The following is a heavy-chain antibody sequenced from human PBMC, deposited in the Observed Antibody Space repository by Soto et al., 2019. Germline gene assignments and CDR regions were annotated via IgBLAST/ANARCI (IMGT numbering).Heavy chain of an antibody. CDR1: GYTLTEIS. D-gene: IGHD5-18*01. Sequence: APVKGSCKVSGYTLTEISMHWGRQAPGKGLEWMGGFDPEDGETIYAQKFQGRVTMTEDTSTDTAYMELSSLRSEDTAVYYCATGGYSYATPWGQGTLVTVSS. V-gene: IGHV1-24*01. J-gene: IGHJ5*02. CDR3: ATGGYSYATP. CDR2: FDPEDGET.